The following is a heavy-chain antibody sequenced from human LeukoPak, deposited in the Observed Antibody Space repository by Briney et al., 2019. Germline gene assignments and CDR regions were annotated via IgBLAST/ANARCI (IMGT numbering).Heavy chain of an antibody. CDR1: GDSVSSNSAA. J-gene: IGHJ6*02. V-gene: IGHV6-1*01. CDR2: TYYRSKWYN. D-gene: IGHD2-2*01. CDR3: ARDLTSGYCSSTSCYYYYYGMDV. Sequence: SQTLSLTCAISGDSVSSNSAAWNWIRQSPSRGLEWLGRTYYRSKWYNDYAVSVKSRITINPDTFKNQFSLQLNSVTPEDTAVYYCARDLTSGYCSSTSCYYYYYGMDVWGQGTTVTVSS.